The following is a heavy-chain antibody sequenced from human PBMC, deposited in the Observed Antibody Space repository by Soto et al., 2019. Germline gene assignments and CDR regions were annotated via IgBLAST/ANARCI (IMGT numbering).Heavy chain of an antibody. V-gene: IGHV3-74*01. J-gene: IGHJ4*02. CDR2: IKSDGSYT. CDR1: GFTFSSSW. CDR3: AKDMKWGGMTTIHYFDS. D-gene: IGHD4-17*01. Sequence: PGGSLRLSCVASGFTFSSSWMHWVRQGPGKGLEWVSRIKSDGSYTGYAESVRGRFTISRDNAKSTLYLQMNTLRAEDTAVYYCAKDMKWGGMTTIHYFDSWGQGTLVTSPQ.